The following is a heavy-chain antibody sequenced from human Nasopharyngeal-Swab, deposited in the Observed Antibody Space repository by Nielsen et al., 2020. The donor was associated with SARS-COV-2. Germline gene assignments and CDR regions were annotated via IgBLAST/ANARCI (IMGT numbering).Heavy chain of an antibody. CDR2: MNPNSGNT. J-gene: IGHJ6*02. V-gene: IGHV1-8*01. Sequence: WVRQAPGQGLEWLGWMNPNSGNTGYAQKFQGRVTITRNTSISTAYMELCSLRSEDTAVYYCARALTVDTAMVIYYYYYYSMDVWGQGTTVPSP. CDR3: ARALTVDTAMVIYYYYYYSMDV. D-gene: IGHD5-18*01.